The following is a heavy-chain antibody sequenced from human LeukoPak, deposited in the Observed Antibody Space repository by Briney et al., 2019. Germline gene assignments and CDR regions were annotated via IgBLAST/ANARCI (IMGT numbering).Heavy chain of an antibody. CDR3: AIPTNGQWLTPPYYLDY. J-gene: IGHJ4*02. CDR2: INPNSGGT. Sequence: GASVKVSCKASGYTFTGYYMHWVRQAPGQGLEWMGWINPNSGGTNYAQKFQGRVTMTRDTSISTAYMELSRLRSDDTAVYYCAIPTNGQWLTPPYYLDYWGQGTLVTVSS. D-gene: IGHD6-19*01. V-gene: IGHV1-2*02. CDR1: GYTFTGYY.